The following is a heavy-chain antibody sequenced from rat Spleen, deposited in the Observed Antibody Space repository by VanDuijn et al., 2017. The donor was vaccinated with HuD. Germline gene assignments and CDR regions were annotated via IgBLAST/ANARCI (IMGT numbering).Heavy chain of an antibody. J-gene: IGHJ2*01. CDR2: ISPTGATT. D-gene: IGHD2-5*01. CDR1: GFTFSNYG. Sequence: EVQLVKSDGGLVQPGRSLALSCEASGFTFSNYGMHWIRQAPTKGLEWVTSISPTGATTNYPDSVKGRFTISRDTAQNTLYLQMNSPTSEDTATYYCTRGGYFRHWGQGVMVTVSS. CDR3: TRGGYFRH. V-gene: IGHV5-19*01.